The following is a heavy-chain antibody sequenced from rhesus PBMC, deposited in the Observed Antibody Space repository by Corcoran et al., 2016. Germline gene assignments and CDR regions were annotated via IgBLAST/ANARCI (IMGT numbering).Heavy chain of an antibody. Sequence: EVQLVESGGALVQPGGSLSLSCAASGFTFSSYDMSWVRQALGEGLEWVSSISRTGEIIYYPDSVKGRFTISRDNAKNSVSLQMNSLKTEDTAIYYCTRGDYWGQGVLVTVSS. CDR1: GFTFSSYD. CDR3: TRGDY. CDR2: ISRTGEII. J-gene: IGHJ4*01. V-gene: IGHV3S4*01.